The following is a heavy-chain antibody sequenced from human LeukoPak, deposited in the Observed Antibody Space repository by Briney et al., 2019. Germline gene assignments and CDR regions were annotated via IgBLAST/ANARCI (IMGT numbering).Heavy chain of an antibody. D-gene: IGHD6-6*01. CDR2: IIPILGIA. J-gene: IGHJ4*02. Sequence: ASVKVSCKASGGTFSSYTISWVRQAPGQGLGWMGRIIPILGIANYAQKFQGRVTITADKSTSTAYMELSSLRSEDTAVYYCARDYSSSSGGFDYWGQGTLVTVSS. V-gene: IGHV1-69*04. CDR3: ARDYSSSSGGFDY. CDR1: GGTFSSYT.